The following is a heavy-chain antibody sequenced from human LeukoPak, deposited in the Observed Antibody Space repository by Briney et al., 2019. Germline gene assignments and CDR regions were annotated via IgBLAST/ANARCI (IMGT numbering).Heavy chain of an antibody. CDR2: VWPKNDKT. V-gene: IGHV3-48*01. Sequence: GGSLRLSCVASGFTFSGYSMGWVRKAPGRGLEWVSFVWPKNDKTYYADSVRGRFTISRDNTKNSLYLQMNGLRAEDTAVYSRTRSSGYLTFDYWGQGILVTVSS. J-gene: IGHJ4*02. CDR1: GFTFSGYS. D-gene: IGHD3-22*01. CDR3: TRSSGYLTFDY.